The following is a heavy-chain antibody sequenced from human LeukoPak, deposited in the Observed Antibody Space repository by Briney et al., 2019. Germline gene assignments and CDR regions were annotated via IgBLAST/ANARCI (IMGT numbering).Heavy chain of an antibody. CDR3: AREPLYSDYGGYFDY. J-gene: IGHJ4*02. V-gene: IGHV3-53*01. D-gene: IGHD5-12*01. CDR1: GFTFSSYY. Sequence: GGSLRLSCAASGFTFSSYYMTWVRQAPGKGLEWVSVIYSGDSTYYADSVKGRFTISRDNSKNTLYLQMNSLRAEDTAVYYCAREPLYSDYGGYFDYWGLGTLVTVSS. CDR2: IYSGDST.